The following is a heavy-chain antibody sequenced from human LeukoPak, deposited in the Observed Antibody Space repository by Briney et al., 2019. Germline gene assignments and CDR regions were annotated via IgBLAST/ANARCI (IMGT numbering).Heavy chain of an antibody. J-gene: IGHJ4*02. V-gene: IGHV4-34*01. CDR3: ARGYCSSTSCYFGRVSFDY. D-gene: IGHD2-2*01. CDR1: GGSISIYY. CDR2: INHSGST. Sequence: PSETLSLTCTVSGGSISIYYWSWIRQPPGKGLEWIGEINHSGSTNYNPSLKSRVTISVDTSKNQFSLKLSSVTAADTAVYYCARGYCSSTSCYFGRVSFDYWGQRTLVTVSS.